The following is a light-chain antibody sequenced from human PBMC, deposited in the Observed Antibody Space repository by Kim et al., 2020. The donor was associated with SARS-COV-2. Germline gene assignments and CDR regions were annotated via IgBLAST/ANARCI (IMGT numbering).Light chain of an antibody. Sequence: ASVGDRVTISCRASQGISNYLAWYQQKPGKVPKLLIYAASALPSGVPPRFSGSGSGTDFTLTITSLQPEDVAVYYCQQCQGAPWTFGRGTKVDIK. CDR3: QQCQGAPWT. CDR2: AAS. CDR1: QGISNY. J-gene: IGKJ1*01. V-gene: IGKV1-27*01.